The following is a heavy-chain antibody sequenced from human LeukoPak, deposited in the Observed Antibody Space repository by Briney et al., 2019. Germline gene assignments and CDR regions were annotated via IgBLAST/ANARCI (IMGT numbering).Heavy chain of an antibody. V-gene: IGHV5-51*01. Sequence: GESLKISCKGSGYSFTSYWIGWVRQMPGKGLEWMGIIYPGDSDTRYSPSFQGQVTISADKSISTAYLQWSSLKASDTAMYYCARLILQNVAAKPENSIDYWGQGTLVTVSS. J-gene: IGHJ4*02. D-gene: IGHD6-13*01. CDR3: ARLILQNVAAKPENSIDY. CDR2: IYPGDSDT. CDR1: GYSFTSYW.